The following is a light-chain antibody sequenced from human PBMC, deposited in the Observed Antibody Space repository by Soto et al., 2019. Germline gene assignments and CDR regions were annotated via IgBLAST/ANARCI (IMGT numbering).Light chain of an antibody. J-gene: IGKJ3*01. CDR1: QDISDY. V-gene: IGKV1-33*01. Sequence: DIQMTQSPSSLSASVGDRVTITCQASQDISDYLNWYHQKPGKAPNFLIYDASNLETGVPSRFSGSGSGTDFTFAISSLQTKDIGTYYCQQYQRLPCAFGPGTTVDIK. CDR3: QQYQRLPCA. CDR2: DAS.